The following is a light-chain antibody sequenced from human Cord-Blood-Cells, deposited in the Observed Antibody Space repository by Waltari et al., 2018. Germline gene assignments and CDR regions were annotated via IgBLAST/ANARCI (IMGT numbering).Light chain of an antibody. V-gene: IGKV1-9*01. CDR1: QGISSY. Sequence: DIQLTQSPSFLSASVGDRVPIACRASQGISSYLAWYQQKPGKAPKLLIYAGSTLQSGVPSRFSGSRSGTEFTHTISSLQPEGFATYYCQQLNSDPITFGQGTRLEIK. CDR3: QQLNSDPIT. J-gene: IGKJ5*01. CDR2: AGS.